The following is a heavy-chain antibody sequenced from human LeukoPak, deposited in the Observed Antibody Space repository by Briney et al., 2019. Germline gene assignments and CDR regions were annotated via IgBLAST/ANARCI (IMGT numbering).Heavy chain of an antibody. CDR1: GYTFTSYA. D-gene: IGHD6-13*01. Sequence: ASMKVSCKASGYTFTSYAINWMRQAPGQALEWMGWINTNTGNPTFAQGFTGRFVFPLDTSVSTAYLQINSLKAEDTAVYYCAREHSNSWSNYFDPWGQGTLVTVSS. CDR2: INTNTGNP. V-gene: IGHV7-4-1*02. J-gene: IGHJ5*02. CDR3: AREHSNSWSNYFDP.